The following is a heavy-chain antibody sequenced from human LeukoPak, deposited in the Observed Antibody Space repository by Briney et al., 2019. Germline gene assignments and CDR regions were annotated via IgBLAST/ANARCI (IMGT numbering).Heavy chain of an antibody. D-gene: IGHD3-22*01. CDR1: GYIFTSYA. CDR2: VSAYNGAT. CDR3: ARVDLYYDSGYSQAANDY. V-gene: IGHV1-18*01. J-gene: IGHJ4*02. Sequence: ASVKVSCKASGYIFTSYAISWVRQAPGQGLEWMGWVSAYNGATNYAQKFQGGVTMATDTPTSTAYMELRSLRSDDTAVYYCARVDLYYDSGYSQAANDYWGQGTLVTVSS.